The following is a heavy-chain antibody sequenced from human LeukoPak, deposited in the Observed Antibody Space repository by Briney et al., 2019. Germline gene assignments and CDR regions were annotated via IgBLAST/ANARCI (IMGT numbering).Heavy chain of an antibody. D-gene: IGHD3-10*01. CDR1: GGSFSGYY. CDR2: INHSGST. J-gene: IGHJ6*02. V-gene: IGHV4-34*01. Sequence: SETLSLTCAVYGGSFSGYYWSWLRQPPGKGLEWIGEINHSGSTNYNPSLKSRVTISVDTSKNQFSLKLSSVTAADTAVYYCARAGRTMVRGVIRHYHYYGMDVWGQGTTVTVSS. CDR3: ARAGRTMVRGVIRHYHYYGMDV.